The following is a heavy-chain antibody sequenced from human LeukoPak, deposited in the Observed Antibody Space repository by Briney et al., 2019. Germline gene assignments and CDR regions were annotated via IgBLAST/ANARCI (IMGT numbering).Heavy chain of an antibody. CDR1: GFTFSSYS. J-gene: IGHJ4*02. CDR3: ARRRVTMVRGEYFDY. CDR2: ISSSSSTI. Sequence: GGSLRLSCAASGFTFSSYSMNWVRQAPGKGLEWVSYISSSSSTIYYADSVKGRFTISRDNAKNSLYLHMNSLRAEDTAVYYCARRRVTMVRGEYFDYWGQGTLVTVSS. D-gene: IGHD3-10*01. V-gene: IGHV3-48*04.